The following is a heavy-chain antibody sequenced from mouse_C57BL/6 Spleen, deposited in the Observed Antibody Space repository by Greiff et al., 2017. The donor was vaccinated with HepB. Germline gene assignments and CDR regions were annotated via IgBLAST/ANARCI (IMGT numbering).Heavy chain of an antibody. D-gene: IGHD1-1*01. V-gene: IGHV5-17*01. CDR1: GFTFSDYG. J-gene: IGHJ4*01. Sequence: DVQLVESGGGLVKPGGSLKLSCAASGFTFSDYGMHWVRQAPEKGLEWVAYISSGSSTIYYADTVKGRFTISRDNAKNTLFLQMTSLRSEDTAMYYCARYYYGSNYAMDYWGQGTSVTVSS. CDR2: ISSGSSTI. CDR3: ARYYYGSNYAMDY.